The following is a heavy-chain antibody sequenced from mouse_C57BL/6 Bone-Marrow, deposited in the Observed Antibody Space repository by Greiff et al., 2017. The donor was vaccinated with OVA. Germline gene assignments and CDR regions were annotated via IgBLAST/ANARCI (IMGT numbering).Heavy chain of an antibody. CDR2: IHPNSGST. CDR1: GYTFTSYW. V-gene: IGHV1-64*01. D-gene: IGHD2-3*01. Sequence: QVQLQQPGAELVKPGASVKLSCKASGYTFTSYWIHWVKQRPGQGLEWIGMIHPNSGSTNYNEKFKSKATLTVDKSSSTAYMQLSSLTSEDSAVYYCAGDGYYFYYAMDYWGQGTSVTVSS. CDR3: AGDGYYFYYAMDY. J-gene: IGHJ4*01.